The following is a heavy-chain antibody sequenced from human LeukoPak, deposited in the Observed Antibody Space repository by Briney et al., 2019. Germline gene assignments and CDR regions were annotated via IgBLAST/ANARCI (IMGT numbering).Heavy chain of an antibody. CDR3: AKEGVVVISNYFDY. Sequence: GGSLRLSCSASEFTFSTYSMNWVRQAPGKGLEWVSAISGSGGSTYYADSVKGRFTISRDNSKNTLYLQMNSLRAEDTAVYYCAKEGVVVISNYFDYWGQGTLVTVSS. J-gene: IGHJ4*02. D-gene: IGHD3-22*01. V-gene: IGHV3-23*01. CDR1: EFTFSTYS. CDR2: ISGSGGST.